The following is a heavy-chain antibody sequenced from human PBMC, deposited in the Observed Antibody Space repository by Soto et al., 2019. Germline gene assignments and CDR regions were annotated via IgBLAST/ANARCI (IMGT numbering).Heavy chain of an antibody. D-gene: IGHD6-19*01. CDR2: ISSSGSTI. V-gene: IGHV3-48*03. Sequence: GSLRLSCAASGFTFSSYEMNWVRQAPGKGLEWVSYISSSGSTIYYADSVKGRFTISRDNAKNSLYLQMNSLRAEDTAVYYCARVSLAVALDYWGQGTLVTVSS. CDR3: ARVSLAVALDY. J-gene: IGHJ4*02. CDR1: GFTFSSYE.